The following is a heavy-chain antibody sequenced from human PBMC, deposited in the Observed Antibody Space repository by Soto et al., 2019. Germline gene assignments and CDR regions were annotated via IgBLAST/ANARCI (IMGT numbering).Heavy chain of an antibody. V-gene: IGHV1-2*02. Sequence: QLHLVQSGAVVKKPGASVTVSCSASGYPVTAYYMHWVRKAPGRGLEWMGGINPATGAAKYKQTFQGRVTMTRDTSPSTVFMELGGLTSEDTAVFYCARGGGVGVAGSAAFDMWGQGTLVTVSS. CDR3: ARGGGVGVAGSAAFDM. CDR2: INPATGAA. CDR1: GYPVTAYY. J-gene: IGHJ3*02. D-gene: IGHD3-3*01.